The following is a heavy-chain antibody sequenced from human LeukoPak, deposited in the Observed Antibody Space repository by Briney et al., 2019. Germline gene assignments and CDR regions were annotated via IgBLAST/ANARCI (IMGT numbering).Heavy chain of an antibody. Sequence: ASVKVSCKASGGTFSSYAISWVRQAPGQGLEWMGGIIPIFGTANYAQKFQGRVTITADKSTSTAYMELSSLRSEDTAVYCCARSSDGYSYGWGYYYYMDVWGKGTTVTVSS. D-gene: IGHD5-18*01. CDR3: ARSSDGYSYGWGYYYYMDV. V-gene: IGHV1-69*06. CDR2: IIPIFGTA. J-gene: IGHJ6*03. CDR1: GGTFSSYA.